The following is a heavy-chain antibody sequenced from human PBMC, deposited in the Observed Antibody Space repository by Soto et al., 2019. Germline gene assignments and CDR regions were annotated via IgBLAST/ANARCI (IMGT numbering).Heavy chain of an antibody. CDR1: GYTFTIYA. D-gene: IGHD5-18*01. Sequence: ASVKVSCKASGYTFTIYAMHWVLQAPGQRLEWMGWINAGNGNTKYSQKFQGRVTITRDTSASTAYMELSSLRSEDTAVYYCARVAGYNYYYDGMDVWGQGATVTVS. CDR2: INAGNGNT. J-gene: IGHJ6*02. CDR3: ARVAGYNYYYDGMDV. V-gene: IGHV1-3*01.